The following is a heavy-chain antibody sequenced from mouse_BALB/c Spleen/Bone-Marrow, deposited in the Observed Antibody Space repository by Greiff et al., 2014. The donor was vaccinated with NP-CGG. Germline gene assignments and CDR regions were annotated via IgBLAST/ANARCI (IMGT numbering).Heavy chain of an antibody. J-gene: IGHJ3*01. Sequence: QVQLQQSGAELVRPGVSVKISCKGSGYTFTDYAMHWVKQSHAKNLEWIGVISTYYGDASYNQKFKGKATMTVDKSSSTAYMELARLTSEDSAIYYCARDYDYGFAYWGQGTLVTVSA. V-gene: IGHV1S137*01. CDR1: GYTFTDYA. CDR3: ARDYDYGFAY. D-gene: IGHD2-4*01. CDR2: ISTYYGDA.